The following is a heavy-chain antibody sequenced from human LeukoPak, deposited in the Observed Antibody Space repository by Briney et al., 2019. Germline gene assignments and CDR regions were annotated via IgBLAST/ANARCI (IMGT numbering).Heavy chain of an antibody. J-gene: IGHJ4*02. CDR3: ARGSIGSPPNYFDF. CDR2: IYYSRST. Sequence: PSETLSLTCTVSGGSISSYHWSWIRQPPGKGLEWIGYIYYSRSTNYNPSLKSRVTISVDTSKNQFSLKLSSVTAADTAVYYCARGSIGSPPNYFDFWGQGTLVTVSS. V-gene: IGHV4-59*01. D-gene: IGHD2-21*01. CDR1: GGSISSYH.